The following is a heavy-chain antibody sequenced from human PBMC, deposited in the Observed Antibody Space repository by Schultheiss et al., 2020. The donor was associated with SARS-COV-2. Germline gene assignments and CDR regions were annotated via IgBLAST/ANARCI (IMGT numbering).Heavy chain of an antibody. J-gene: IGHJ4*02. V-gene: IGHV4-34*03. CDR3: MVAGRFDY. CDR1: GGSFSGYY. D-gene: IGHD6-19*01. Sequence: SETLSLTCAVYGGSFSGYYWSWIRQPPGKGLEWIGEINHSGSTNYNPSLKSRVTISVDKSKNQFSLKLSSVTAADTAVYYCMVAGRFDYWGQGTLVTVSS. CDR2: INHSGST.